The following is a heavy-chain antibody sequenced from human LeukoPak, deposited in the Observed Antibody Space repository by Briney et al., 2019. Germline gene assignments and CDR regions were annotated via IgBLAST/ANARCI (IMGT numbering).Heavy chain of an antibody. J-gene: IGHJ3*02. CDR2: IYYTWNS. CDR3: TKSDGYGLIRI. CDR1: GDSIIGHY. D-gene: IGHD3-10*01. Sequence: PSDTLSLTCSVSGDSIIGHYWGWTRQPPGKGLEWIGNIYYTWNSDYNSPLKNRMPISLHTSKFQLYLTAISMTAEDRGENCFTKSDGYGLIRICGRGTMVTVSS. V-gene: IGHV4-59*07.